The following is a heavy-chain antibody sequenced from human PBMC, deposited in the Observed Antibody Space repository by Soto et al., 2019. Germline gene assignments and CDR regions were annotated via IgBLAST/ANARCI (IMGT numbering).Heavy chain of an antibody. J-gene: IGHJ4*02. Sequence: GGSLRLSCAASGFTFSSYGMHWVRQAPGKGLEWVAVIWYDGSNKYYADSVKGRFTISRDNSKNTLYLQMNSLRAEDTAVYYCAREGIVGATPFDYWGQGTLVTVSS. CDR1: GFTFSSYG. D-gene: IGHD1-26*01. CDR3: AREGIVGATPFDY. CDR2: IWYDGSNK. V-gene: IGHV3-33*01.